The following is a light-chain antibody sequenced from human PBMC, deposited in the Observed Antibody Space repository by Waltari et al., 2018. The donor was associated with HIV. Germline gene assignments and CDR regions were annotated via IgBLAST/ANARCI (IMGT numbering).Light chain of an antibody. V-gene: IGKV2D-29*01. J-gene: IGKJ5*01. CDR1: ESLLHSDGKTY. Sequence: IMMTQTPLSLSVTPGQPASISCKSSESLLHSDGKTYLFWYLQKAGQPPQLLIFEVSTRFSGVPDRFSGSGSGTDFTLRISRVEAGDVGIYYCMQSMKLPLTFGQGTRLDIK. CDR2: EVS. CDR3: MQSMKLPLT.